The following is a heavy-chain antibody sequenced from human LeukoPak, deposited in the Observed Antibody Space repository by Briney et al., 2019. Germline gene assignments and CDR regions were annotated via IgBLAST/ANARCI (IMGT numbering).Heavy chain of an antibody. CDR3: ATEGIVGGGAHFDY. J-gene: IGHJ4*02. D-gene: IGHD1-26*01. V-gene: IGHV3-48*04. Sequence: GGSLRLSCAASGFSFNAYSMNWVRQAPGKGLEWVSYISNGGSAIYYADSVKGRFRISRDNANNSLYLQMNSLRVEDTAVYYCATEGIVGGGAHFDYWGQGTLVTVSS. CDR1: GFSFNAYS. CDR2: ISNGGSAI.